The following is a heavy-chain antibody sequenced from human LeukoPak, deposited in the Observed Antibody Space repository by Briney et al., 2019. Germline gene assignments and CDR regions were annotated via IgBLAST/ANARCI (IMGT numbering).Heavy chain of an antibody. J-gene: IGHJ4*02. V-gene: IGHV4-30-4*08. D-gene: IGHD2-21*01. CDR2: IYYSGST. CDR1: GGSISSGDYY. Sequence: PSQTLSLTCTVSGGSISSGDYYWSWIRQPPGKGLEWIRYIYYSGSTYYNPSLKSRVTISVDTSKNQFSLKLSSVTAADTAVYYCARDSEKALYYFDYWGQGTLVTVSS. CDR3: ARDSEKALYYFDY.